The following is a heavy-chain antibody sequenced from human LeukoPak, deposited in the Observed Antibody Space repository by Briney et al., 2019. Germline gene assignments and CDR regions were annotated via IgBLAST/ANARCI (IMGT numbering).Heavy chain of an antibody. CDR1: GYTFTAYG. J-gene: IGHJ4*02. CDR2: ISAYNGNT. D-gene: IGHD1-26*01. Sequence: ASLKVSCKASGYTFTAYGVSWVRQAPGQGLEWMGWISAYNGNTNYAQKLQGRVTMTTDTSTSTAYMELRSLRSDDTAVYYCARDFPPPYSGNYHYFDSWGQGTLVTVSS. CDR3: ARDFPPPYSGNYHYFDS. V-gene: IGHV1-18*01.